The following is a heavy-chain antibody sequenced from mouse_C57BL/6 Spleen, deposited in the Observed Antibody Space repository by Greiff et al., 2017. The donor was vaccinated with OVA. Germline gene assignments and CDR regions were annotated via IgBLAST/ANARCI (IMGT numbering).Heavy chain of an antibody. V-gene: IGHV5-17*01. CDR1: GFTFSDYG. CDR3: ARRYALYYFDY. Sequence: DVKLVESGGGLVKPGGSLKLSCAASGFTFSDYGMHWVRQAPEKGLEWVAYISSGSSTIYYADTVKGRFTISRDNAKNTLFLQMTSLRSEDTAMYYCARRYALYYFDYWGQGTTLTVSS. D-gene: IGHD2-10*02. J-gene: IGHJ2*01. CDR2: ISSGSSTI.